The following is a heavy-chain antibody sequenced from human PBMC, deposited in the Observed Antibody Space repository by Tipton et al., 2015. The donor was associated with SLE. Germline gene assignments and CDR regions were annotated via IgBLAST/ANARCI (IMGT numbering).Heavy chain of an antibody. Sequence: SLRLSCAASGFTFDDHGMSWVRQVPGKGLEWVSGINWDGDRTGYADSVKGRFSISRDNAENSLFLQMNSLRVEDTVLYYCAREAGTTVTTWDYWGQGTLVTVSS. CDR2: INWDGDRT. D-gene: IGHD4-17*01. V-gene: IGHV3-20*04. CDR3: AREAGTTVTTWDY. CDR1: GFTFDDHG. J-gene: IGHJ4*02.